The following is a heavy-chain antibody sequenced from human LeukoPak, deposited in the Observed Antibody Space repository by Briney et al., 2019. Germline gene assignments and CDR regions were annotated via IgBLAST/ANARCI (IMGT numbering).Heavy chain of an antibody. J-gene: IGHJ4*02. CDR3: ARDLYATTVSDY. CDR1: GYTFTDYY. CDR2: INPNSGGT. V-gene: IGHV1-2*02. D-gene: IGHD4-17*01. Sequence: ASVKVSCKASGYTFTDYYMHWVRQAPGQGLEWMGWINPNSGGTNYAQKFQGRVTMTRDTSISTAYMELSRLRSDDTAVYYCARDLYATTVSDYWGQGTLVTVSS.